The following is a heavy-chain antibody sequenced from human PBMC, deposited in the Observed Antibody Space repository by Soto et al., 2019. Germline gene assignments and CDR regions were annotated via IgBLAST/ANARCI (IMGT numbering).Heavy chain of an antibody. CDR2: IYWDDDK. V-gene: IGHV2-5*02. CDR3: AHIPGSGQLLYSYYYYMDV. D-gene: IGHD3-10*01. J-gene: IGHJ6*03. Sequence: QITLKESGPTLVKPTQTLTLTCTFSGFSLTTSGEAVGWIRQPPGKALEWFALIYWDDDKRSSPSLKSRLTITKDTSKNQVVLTMTNMDPVDTATYYCAHIPGSGQLLYSYYYYMDVWGKGTTVTVSS. CDR1: GFSLTTSGEA.